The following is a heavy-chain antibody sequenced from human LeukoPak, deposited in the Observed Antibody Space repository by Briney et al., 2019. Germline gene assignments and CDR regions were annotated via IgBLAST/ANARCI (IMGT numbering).Heavy chain of an antibody. D-gene: IGHD1-26*01. J-gene: IGHJ4*02. Sequence: ASVKVSCKASGGTFISYAISWVRQAPGQGLEWMGGIIPNNGGTNYAQKFQGRVTMTGDTSISTAYMELSSLRSDDTAVYYCTRESGSYHGNDYWGQGTLVTVSS. CDR2: IIPNNGGT. CDR3: TRESGSYHGNDY. V-gene: IGHV1-2*02. CDR1: GGTFISYA.